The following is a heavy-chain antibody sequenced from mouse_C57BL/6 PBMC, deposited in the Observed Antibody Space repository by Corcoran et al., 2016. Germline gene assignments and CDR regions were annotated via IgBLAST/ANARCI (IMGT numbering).Heavy chain of an antibody. CDR1: GFNIKDYY. J-gene: IGHJ3*01. CDR3: PLRAAGD. Sequence: EVQLQQSGAELVRPGASVKLSCPASGFNIKDYYMHWVKQRPEQGLEWIGRIDPADGDPEYAPKLQGKATMTADTSSNPASLQGSSLTAEDPAVYYCPLRAAGDWGQGTLVTVSA. V-gene: IGHV14-1*01. CDR2: IDPADGDP. D-gene: IGHD1-1*01.